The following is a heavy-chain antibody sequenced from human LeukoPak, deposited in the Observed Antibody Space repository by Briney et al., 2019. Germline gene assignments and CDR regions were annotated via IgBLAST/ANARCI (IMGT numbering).Heavy chain of an antibody. V-gene: IGHV3-30*18. Sequence: GGSLRLSCAASGFTFSSYGMHWVRQAPGKGLEWVAVISYDGSNKYYADSVKGRFTISRDNSKNTLYLQMNSLRAEDTAVYYCAKVSVGAPLDYWSQGTLVTVSS. CDR1: GFTFSSYG. J-gene: IGHJ4*02. CDR3: AKVSVGAPLDY. CDR2: ISYDGSNK. D-gene: IGHD1-26*01.